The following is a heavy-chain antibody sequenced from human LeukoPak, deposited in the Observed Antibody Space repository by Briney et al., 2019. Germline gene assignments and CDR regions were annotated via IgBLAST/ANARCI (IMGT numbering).Heavy chain of an antibody. J-gene: IGHJ4*02. D-gene: IGHD3-22*01. Sequence: GGSLRLSCAASGFTFSSYSMNWVRQAPGKGLEWVSYISSSSSTIYYADSVKGRFTISRDNAKNTLYLQMNSLRAEDTAVYYCAKKGYYDGSGYYMYYFDHWGQGTLVTVSS. V-gene: IGHV3-48*01. CDR2: ISSSSSTI. CDR1: GFTFSSYS. CDR3: AKKGYYDGSGYYMYYFDH.